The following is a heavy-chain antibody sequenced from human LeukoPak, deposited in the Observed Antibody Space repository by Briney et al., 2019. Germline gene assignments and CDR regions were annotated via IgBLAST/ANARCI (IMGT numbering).Heavy chain of an antibody. D-gene: IGHD6-13*01. CDR1: GGSFSGYY. CDR2: INHSGST. J-gene: IGHJ5*02. Sequence: SETLSLTCAGYGGSFSGYYWSWIRQPPGKGLEWIGEINHSGSTNYNPSLKSRVTISVDTSKNQFSLKLSSVTAADTAVYYCARVGGSSSWYRGSHWFDPWGQGTLVTVSS. V-gene: IGHV4-34*01. CDR3: ARVGGSSSWYRGSHWFDP.